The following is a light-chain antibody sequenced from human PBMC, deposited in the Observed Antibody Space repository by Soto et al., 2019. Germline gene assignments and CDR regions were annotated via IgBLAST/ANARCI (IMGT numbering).Light chain of an antibody. CDR3: QSYDSSLNHLGV. V-gene: IGLV2-14*01. CDR1: SSDVGGYNY. CDR2: EVS. Sequence: QSALTQPASVSGSPGQSITISCTGTSSDVGGYNYVSWYQQHPGKAPKLMIYEVSNRPSGVSNRFSGSKSGNTASLTISGLQAEDEADYYCQSYDSSLNHLGVFGGGTKVTVL. J-gene: IGLJ2*01.